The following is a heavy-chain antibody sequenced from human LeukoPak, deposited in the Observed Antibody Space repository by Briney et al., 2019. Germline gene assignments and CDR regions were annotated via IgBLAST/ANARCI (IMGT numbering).Heavy chain of an antibody. Sequence: SETLSLTCTVSGYSISSGYYWGWIRQPPGKGLEWIGSIYHSGSTNYNPSLKSRVTISVDTSKNQFSLKLSSVTAADTAVYYCARDLGPWGLVYWGQGTLVTVSS. CDR1: GYSISSGYY. CDR2: IYHSGST. J-gene: IGHJ4*02. V-gene: IGHV4-38-2*02. D-gene: IGHD7-27*01. CDR3: ARDLGPWGLVY.